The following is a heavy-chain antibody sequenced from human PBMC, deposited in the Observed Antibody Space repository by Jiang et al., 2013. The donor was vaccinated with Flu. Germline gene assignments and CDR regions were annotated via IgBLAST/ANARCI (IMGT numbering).Heavy chain of an antibody. Sequence: SSYNMNWVRQAPGKGLEWVSLITTASNYIYYADSVKGRFTISRDDAKNLLYLQMDSLRAEDTALYYCARRSDNYYDSGGYPFFFDSWGQGTLVTVSS. V-gene: IGHV3-21*01. J-gene: IGHJ4*02. CDR3: ARRSDNYYDSGGYPFFFDS. D-gene: IGHD3-22*01. CDR2: ITTASNYI. CDR1: SSYN.